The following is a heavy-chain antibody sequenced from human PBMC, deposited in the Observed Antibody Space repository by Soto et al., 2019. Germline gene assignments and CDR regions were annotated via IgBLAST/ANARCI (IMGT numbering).Heavy chain of an antibody. V-gene: IGHV1-69*11. CDR1: GGGFSSHA. Sequence: SVKVSCKASGGGFSSHAVSWVRQAPGQGLEWLGRIIPIIGTTDYAQKFQGRVTITADASTSTTSMELGGLGYDDTAVYYCAKEIQASADYFDSWGQGPLVTVYS. CDR2: IIPIIGTT. J-gene: IGHJ4*02. D-gene: IGHD1-1*01. CDR3: AKEIQASADYFDS.